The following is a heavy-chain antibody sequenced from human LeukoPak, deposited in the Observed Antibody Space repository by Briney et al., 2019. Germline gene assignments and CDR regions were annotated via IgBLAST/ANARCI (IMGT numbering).Heavy chain of an antibody. V-gene: IGHV4-59*01. CDR2: IYYSGST. D-gene: IGHD2-2*02. J-gene: IGHJ4*02. Sequence: PSETLSLTCTVSGGSISSYYWSWIRQPPGKGLEWIGYIYYSGSTNYNPSLKSRVTISVDTSKNQFSLKLSSVTAADTAVYYCARGSPRFCSSTSCYTPSDYWGQGTLVTVSS. CDR3: ARGSPRFCSSTSCYTPSDY. CDR1: GGSISSYY.